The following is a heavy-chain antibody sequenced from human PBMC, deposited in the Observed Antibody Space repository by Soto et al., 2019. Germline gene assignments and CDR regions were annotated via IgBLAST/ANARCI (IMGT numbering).Heavy chain of an antibody. V-gene: IGHV5-51*01. Sequence: GESLKISCKGSGYSFTSYWIGWVRQMPGKGLEWMGIIYPGDSDTRYSPSFQGQVTISADKSISTAYLQWSSLKASGTAMYYCARTAAAGKNYYGVDVWGQGTTVTV. D-gene: IGHD6-13*01. CDR2: IYPGDSDT. CDR3: ARTAAAGKNYYGVDV. J-gene: IGHJ6*02. CDR1: GYSFTSYW.